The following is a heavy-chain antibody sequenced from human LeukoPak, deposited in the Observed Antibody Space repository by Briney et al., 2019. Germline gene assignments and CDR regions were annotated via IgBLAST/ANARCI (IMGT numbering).Heavy chain of an antibody. Sequence: ASVKVSCKASGYTFTSYGISWVRQAPGQGLEWMGWISAYNGNTNYAQKLQGRVTMTTDTSTSTAYMELRSLRSDDTAVYYCARDLSQLLWFGELLNAFDIWGQGTMVTVSS. D-gene: IGHD3-10*01. J-gene: IGHJ3*02. CDR1: GYTFTSYG. V-gene: IGHV1-18*01. CDR3: ARDLSQLLWFGELLNAFDI. CDR2: ISAYNGNT.